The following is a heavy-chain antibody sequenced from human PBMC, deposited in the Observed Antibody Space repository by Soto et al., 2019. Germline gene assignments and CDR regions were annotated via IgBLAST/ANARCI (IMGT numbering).Heavy chain of an antibody. V-gene: IGHV4-31*03. CDR1: GGSISSGGYY. CDR2: IYYSGST. Sequence: QVQLQESGPGLVKPSQTLSLTCTVSGGSISSGGYYWSWIRQHPGKGLEWIGYIYYSGSTYYNPSLQSRVTISVGTSKNQFPMQLSSVTAADTAVYYCATGTEVSPSWDVWGQGTTVTVSS. D-gene: IGHD1-26*01. J-gene: IGHJ6*02. CDR3: ATGTEVSPSWDV.